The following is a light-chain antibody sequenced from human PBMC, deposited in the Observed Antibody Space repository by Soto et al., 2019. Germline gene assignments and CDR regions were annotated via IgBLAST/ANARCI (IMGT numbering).Light chain of an antibody. J-gene: IGLJ1*01. CDR1: SSDVGSYNL. CDR2: EVI. CDR3: CSYAGSSTYV. Sequence: QSALTQPASVSGSPGQSITISCTGTSSDVGSYNLVSWYQQHPGKAPKLMIYEVIKRPSGVSNRFSVSKSGNTATLTISGLQAEDEADYYCCSYAGSSTYVFGTGTKLTVL. V-gene: IGLV2-23*02.